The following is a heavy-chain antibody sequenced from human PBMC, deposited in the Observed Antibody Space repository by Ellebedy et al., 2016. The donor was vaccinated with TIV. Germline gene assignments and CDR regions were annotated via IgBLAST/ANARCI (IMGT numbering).Heavy chain of an antibody. CDR2: MSHDESNE. CDR1: GFTFSNSA. Sequence: PGGSLRLSCAASGFTFSNSAMHWVRQAPGKGLEWVAVMSHDESNEYYADSVKGRFTISRDNSTNTLYLEKHSLRTEDPAVYYGARSGARAVTPDYWGQGTLVTVSS. D-gene: IGHD2-21*02. CDR3: ARSGARAVTPDY. J-gene: IGHJ4*02. V-gene: IGHV3-30*01.